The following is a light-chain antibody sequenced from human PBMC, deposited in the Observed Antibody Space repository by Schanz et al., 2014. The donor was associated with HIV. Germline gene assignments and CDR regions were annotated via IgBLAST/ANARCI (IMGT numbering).Light chain of an antibody. J-gene: IGLJ2*01. CDR2: DVT. Sequence: QSALTQPASVSGSLGQSITISCTGTSGDVGRYDYVSWYQQHPGQAPILLIYDVTYRPSGISNRFSGSKSGYTASLTISGLQADDEADYYCSSYTTSSTLVFGGGTKLTVL. CDR3: SSYTTSSTLV. V-gene: IGLV2-14*03. CDR1: SGDVGRYDY.